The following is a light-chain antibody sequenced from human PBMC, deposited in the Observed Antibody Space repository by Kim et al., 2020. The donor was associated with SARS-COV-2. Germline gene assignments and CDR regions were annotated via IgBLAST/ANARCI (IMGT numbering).Light chain of an antibody. CDR3: SSYTSSNTWV. V-gene: IGLV2-14*03. CDR2: DVT. J-gene: IGLJ3*02. Sequence: GQSITIACTGTSSDIGTYNSGSWYQQHPDIAPKLMVYDVTKRPSGVSDRFSGSKSGNTASLTISGLQAEDEAHYYCSSYTSSNTWVFGGGTQLTVL. CDR1: SSDIGTYNS.